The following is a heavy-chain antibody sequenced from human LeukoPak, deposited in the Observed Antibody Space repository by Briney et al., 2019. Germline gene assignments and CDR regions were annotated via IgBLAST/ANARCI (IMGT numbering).Heavy chain of an antibody. CDR1: GYTFTSYG. J-gene: IGHJ6*02. D-gene: IGHD3-9*01. Sequence: ASVKVSCKASGYTFTSYGISWVRQAPGQGLEWMGWISAYNGNTNYAQKLQGRVTMTTDTSTSTAYMELMSLRSDDTAVYYCARPPGDYDILTGYYDYGMDVWGQGTTVTVSS. V-gene: IGHV1-18*01. CDR2: ISAYNGNT. CDR3: ARPPGDYDILTGYYDYGMDV.